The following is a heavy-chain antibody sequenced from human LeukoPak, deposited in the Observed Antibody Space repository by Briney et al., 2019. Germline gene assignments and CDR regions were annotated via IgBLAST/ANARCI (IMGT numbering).Heavy chain of an antibody. Sequence: GGSLRLSCAASGFTFSNYGMHWVRQAPGKGLEWVAVIWYDGSNKYYADSVKGRFTISRDNPKNTLYLQMNSLRAEDTAVYYCARAPPGYSSGYYSDYWGQGILVTVSS. CDR2: IWYDGSNK. D-gene: IGHD2-15*01. CDR3: ARAPPGYSSGYYSDY. CDR1: GFTFSNYG. J-gene: IGHJ4*02. V-gene: IGHV3-33*01.